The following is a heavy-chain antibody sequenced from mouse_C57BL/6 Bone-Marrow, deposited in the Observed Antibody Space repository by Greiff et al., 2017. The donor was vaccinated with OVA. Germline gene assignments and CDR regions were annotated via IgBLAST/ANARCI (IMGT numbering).Heavy chain of an antibody. V-gene: IGHV1-74*01. CDR2: IHPSDSDT. CDR1: GYTFTSYW. Sequence: QVQLQQSGAELVKPGASVKVSCKASGYTFTSYWMHWVKQRPGQGLEWIGRIHPSDSDTNYNQKFKGKATLTVDKSSSTAYMQLSSLTSEDSAVYYCAIFYPFYAMDYWGQGTSVTVSS. D-gene: IGHD2-1*01. J-gene: IGHJ4*01. CDR3: AIFYPFYAMDY.